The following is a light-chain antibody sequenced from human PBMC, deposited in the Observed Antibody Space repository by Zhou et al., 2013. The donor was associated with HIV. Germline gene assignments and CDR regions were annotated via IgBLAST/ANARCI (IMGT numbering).Light chain of an antibody. CDR3: QQYDSSIPT. Sequence: VVLTQSPATLSLSPGERATLSCRASQSVNNYLAWYQQKPGQAPRLLIYDASDRAADTPARFSGSGSGTDFTLTISRLEPEDFAVYYCQQYDSSIPTFGQGTKVEIK. J-gene: IGKJ1*01. CDR2: DAS. V-gene: IGKV3-11*01. CDR1: QSVNNY.